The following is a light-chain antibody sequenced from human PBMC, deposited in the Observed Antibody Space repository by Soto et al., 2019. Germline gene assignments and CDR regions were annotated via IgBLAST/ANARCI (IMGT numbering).Light chain of an antibody. CDR3: QQYNNLYT. J-gene: IGKJ2*01. CDR2: GAS. Sequence: EMVMTQSPATLSVSPGERATLSCRASQSIGSKLAWFQQKPGQAPRLLIYGASTRATGIPARFSGSGSGTEFTLTISSLQSEDFAVYYCQQYNNLYTFGQRTKLEIK. CDR1: QSIGSK. V-gene: IGKV3-15*01.